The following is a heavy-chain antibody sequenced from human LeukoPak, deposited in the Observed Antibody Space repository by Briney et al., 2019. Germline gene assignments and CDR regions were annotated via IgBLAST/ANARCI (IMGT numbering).Heavy chain of an antibody. Sequence: SETLSLTCTVSGGSISSGSHYWSWLRQPAGKGLEWIGRIYTSGSTNYNPSLKSRVTISVDTSKNQFSLKLSSVTAADTAVYYCARHKDYYYSYMDVWGKGTTVTISS. J-gene: IGHJ6*03. V-gene: IGHV4-61*02. CDR1: GGSISSGSHY. CDR3: ARHKDYYYSYMDV. CDR2: IYTSGST.